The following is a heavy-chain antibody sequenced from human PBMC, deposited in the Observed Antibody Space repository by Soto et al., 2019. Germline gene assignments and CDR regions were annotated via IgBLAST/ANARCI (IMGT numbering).Heavy chain of an antibody. CDR2: ISGSGSTI. CDR1: GFTFSSHE. CDR3: ARGGVY. V-gene: IGHV3-48*03. Sequence: PGGSLRLSCEATGFTFSSHEMNWIRQTPGKRLEWIAKISGSGSTINYADSVKGRFTISRDNVQRTLHLQMDSLRVEGTGVYYCARGGVYWGRGTLVTGSS. D-gene: IGHD2-8*01. J-gene: IGHJ1*01.